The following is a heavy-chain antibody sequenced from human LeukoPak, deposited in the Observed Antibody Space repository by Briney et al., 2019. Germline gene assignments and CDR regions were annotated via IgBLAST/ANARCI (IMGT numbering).Heavy chain of an antibody. CDR2: IGTAGDT. J-gene: IGHJ4*02. V-gene: IGHV3-13*01. CDR1: GFTFSSYD. Sequence: GGSLRLSCAASGFTFSSYDIHWVRQATGKGLEWVSAIGTAGDTYYPGSVKGRFTISRENAKNSLYLQMNSLRAGDTAVYYCARGGVGATGEYYFDYWGQGTLVTVSS. D-gene: IGHD1-26*01. CDR3: ARGGVGATGEYYFDY.